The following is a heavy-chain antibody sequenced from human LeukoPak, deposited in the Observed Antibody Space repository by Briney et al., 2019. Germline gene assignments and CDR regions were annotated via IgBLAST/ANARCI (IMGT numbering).Heavy chain of an antibody. CDR3: ARDEVPSYYDSSGYYYY. J-gene: IGHJ4*02. CDR2: ISSSSSYI. V-gene: IGHV3-21*01. Sequence: GGSLRLSCAASGFTFSSYGMKWARQVPGKGLEWVSSISSSSSYIYYGDSVKGRFTISRDNAKNSLYLQMNSLRAEDTAVYYCARDEVPSYYDSSGYYYYWGQGTLVTVSS. D-gene: IGHD3-22*01. CDR1: GFTFSSYG.